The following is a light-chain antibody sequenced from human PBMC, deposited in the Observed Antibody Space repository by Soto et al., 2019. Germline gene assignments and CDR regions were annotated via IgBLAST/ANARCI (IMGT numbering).Light chain of an antibody. CDR3: QQSYSTPLT. Sequence: DIQMTQSPSTLSASVGDRVTITCRASQSISSWLAWYQQKPGKAPKXLIYDASSLESGVPSRFSGSGSGTDVTINISSLQPEDGETYYCQQSYSTPLTFGGGTKVDIK. V-gene: IGKV1-39*01. CDR1: QSISSW. CDR2: DAS. J-gene: IGKJ4*01.